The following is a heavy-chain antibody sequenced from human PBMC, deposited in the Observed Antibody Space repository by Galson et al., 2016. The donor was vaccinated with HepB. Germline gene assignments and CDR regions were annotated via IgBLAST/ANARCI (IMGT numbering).Heavy chain of an antibody. D-gene: IGHD6-19*01. CDR3: ARFERRVAGPD. Sequence: SLRLSCAASGFSFSTYGMHWVRQAPGKGLEWVANIKEDGSEKYYVDSVKGRFTISRDNAKNSLYLQMNSLRAEDTAVYYCARFERRVAGPDWGQGTLVTVSS. J-gene: IGHJ4*02. V-gene: IGHV3-7*03. CDR1: GFSFSTYG. CDR2: IKEDGSEK.